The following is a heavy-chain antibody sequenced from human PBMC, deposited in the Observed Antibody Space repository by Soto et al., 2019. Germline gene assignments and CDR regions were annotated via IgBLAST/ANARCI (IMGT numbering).Heavy chain of an antibody. CDR2: ISGSSSTI. V-gene: IGHV3-48*02. J-gene: IGHJ4*02. CDR1: GCTFSSYI. D-gene: IGHD5-18*01. Sequence: GGSLRLSCAASGCTFSSYIMNWVRQAPGKGLEWVSYISGSSSTIYYADSVKGRFTISRDNAKNSLYLQMNSLRDEDTAVYYCARDAGYSYGPFDYWGQGTLVTVSS. CDR3: ARDAGYSYGPFDY.